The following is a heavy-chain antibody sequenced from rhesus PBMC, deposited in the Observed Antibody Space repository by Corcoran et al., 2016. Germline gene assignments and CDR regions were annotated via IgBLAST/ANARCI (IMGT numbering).Heavy chain of an antibody. CDR1: GGSVSDDYY. CDR2: IYGRCGGT. CDR3: ARDGYGYYFDY. V-gene: IGHV4-106*01. J-gene: IGHJ4*01. Sequence: QVQLQESGPGLVKPSETLSLTCAVSGGSVSDDYYWSWLRQPPGKGLEWIGYIYGRCGGTNYNPSLKNRVTMSIDTSKSQFLLKLGSVTAADTAVYYCARDGYGYYFDYWVQGARVTVSS. D-gene: IGHD3-9*01.